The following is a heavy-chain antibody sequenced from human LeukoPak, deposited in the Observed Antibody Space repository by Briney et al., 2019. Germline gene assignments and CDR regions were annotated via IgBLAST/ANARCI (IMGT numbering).Heavy chain of an antibody. D-gene: IGHD3-22*01. J-gene: IGHJ4*02. V-gene: IGHV3-48*01. Sequence: GGSLRLSCAASGFTFSSYNMDWVRQAPGKGLEWVSYISSSSNIIYYADSVKGRFTISRDNAKNSLYLQMNSLRAEDTAVYYCAKDSPSYYYDSSGYYYGGSDFDYWGQGTLVTVSS. CDR2: ISSSSNII. CDR1: GFTFSSYN. CDR3: AKDSPSYYYDSSGYYYGGSDFDY.